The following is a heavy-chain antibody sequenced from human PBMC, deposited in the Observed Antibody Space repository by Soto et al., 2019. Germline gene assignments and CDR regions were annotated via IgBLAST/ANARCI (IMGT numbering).Heavy chain of an antibody. D-gene: IGHD1-7*01. Sequence: EVQLVESGGGLVQPGGSLRLSCAASGFSFSDFWMTWVRQAPGKGLEWVANIKQDGSATSYVDSVKGRFTISRDNAKKSLFLQMNSLRAEDTGVYFCGKDFRGTVWGQGSLVTVSS. V-gene: IGHV3-7*05. CDR2: IKQDGSAT. J-gene: IGHJ4*02. CDR1: GFSFSDFW. CDR3: GKDFRGTV.